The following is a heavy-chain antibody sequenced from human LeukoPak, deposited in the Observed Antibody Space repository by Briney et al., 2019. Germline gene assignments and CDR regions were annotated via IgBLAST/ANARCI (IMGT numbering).Heavy chain of an antibody. CDR2: ISGSGGST. V-gene: IGHV3-23*01. J-gene: IGHJ6*02. CDR3: AKYRSTVTTGSNYYYGMDV. CDR1: GFTFSGYA. D-gene: IGHD4-17*01. Sequence: GGSLRLSCAASGFTFSGYAMSWVRQAPGKGLEWVSAISGSGGSTYYADSVKGRFTISRDNSKNTLYLQMNSLRAEDTAVYYCAKYRSTVTTGSNYYYGMDVWGQGTTVTVSS.